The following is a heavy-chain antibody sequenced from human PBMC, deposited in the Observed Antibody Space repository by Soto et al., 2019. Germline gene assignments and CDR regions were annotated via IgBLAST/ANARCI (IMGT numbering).Heavy chain of an antibody. CDR1: GGSISSGGYY. V-gene: IGHV4-31*03. CDR3: ARVGYIAADPTPFDY. CDR2: IYYSGST. D-gene: IGHD6-13*01. Sequence: PSETLSLTCTVSGGSISSGGYYWSWIRQHPGKGLEWIGYIYYSGSTYYNPSLKSRVTISVDTSKNQFSLKLSSVTAADTAVYYCARVGYIAADPTPFDYWGQGTQVTVSS. J-gene: IGHJ4*02.